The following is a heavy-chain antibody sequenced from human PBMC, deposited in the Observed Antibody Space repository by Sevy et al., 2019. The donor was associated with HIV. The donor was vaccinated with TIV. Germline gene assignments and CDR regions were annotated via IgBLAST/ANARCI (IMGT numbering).Heavy chain of an antibody. J-gene: IGHJ6*02. CDR2: MNPNSGNT. CDR1: GYTFSNSD. Sequence: ASVKVSCKASGYTFSNSDINWVRQATGQGLEWLGWMNPNSGNTVYAQKFQGRVTITRDTSISTAYMDLSSLRSEDSAVYYCARAEYYYGMDVWGQGTMLTVSS. V-gene: IGHV1-8*03. CDR3: ARAEYYYGMDV.